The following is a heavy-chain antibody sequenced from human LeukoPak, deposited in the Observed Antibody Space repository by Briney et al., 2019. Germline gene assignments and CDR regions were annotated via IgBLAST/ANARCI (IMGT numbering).Heavy chain of an antibody. D-gene: IGHD3-10*01. V-gene: IGHV1-8*01. CDR1: GYTFTSYD. CDR2: MNPNSGNT. Sequence: ASVKVSCKASGYTFTSYDINWVRQATGQGLEWMGWMNPNSGNTGYAQKFQGRVTMTRNTSISTAYMELSSLRSEDTAVYYCARSGASRDYFDYWGQGTLVTVSS. J-gene: IGHJ4*02. CDR3: ARSGASRDYFDY.